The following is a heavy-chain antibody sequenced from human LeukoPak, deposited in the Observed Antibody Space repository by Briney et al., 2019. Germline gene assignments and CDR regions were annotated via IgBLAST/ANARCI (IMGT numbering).Heavy chain of an antibody. CDR2: INHSGST. CDR3: AIWGNYDFWSGYYTDDY. D-gene: IGHD3-3*01. V-gene: IGHV4-34*01. Sequence: QSSETLSLTCAVYGVSFSGYYWSWTRQPPGKGLEWIGEINHSGSTNYNPSLKSRVTISVDTSKNQFSLKLSSVTAADTAVYYCAIWGNYDFWSGYYTDDYWGQGTLVTISS. CDR1: GVSFSGYY. J-gene: IGHJ4*02.